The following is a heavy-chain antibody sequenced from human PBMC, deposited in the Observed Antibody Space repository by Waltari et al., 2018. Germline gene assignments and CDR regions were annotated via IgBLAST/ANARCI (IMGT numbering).Heavy chain of an antibody. CDR3: AREGRSIAPAGTRRKDFTFDY. CDR1: GFSISSGSY. J-gene: IGHJ4*02. Sequence: QVQLQESGPGLVKPSETLSLTCAVSGFSISSGSYWGWIRQPPGRGLEWIGSIYHSGSTYTTPSLKSRATISVDTSKNQFSLKLSSVTAADTAVYYCAREGRSIAPAGTRRKDFTFDYWGQGTLVTVSS. D-gene: IGHD6-13*01. CDR2: IYHSGST. V-gene: IGHV4-38-2*02.